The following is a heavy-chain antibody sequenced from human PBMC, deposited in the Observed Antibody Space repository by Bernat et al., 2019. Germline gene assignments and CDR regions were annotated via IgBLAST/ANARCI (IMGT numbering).Heavy chain of an antibody. D-gene: IGHD2-15*01. J-gene: IGHJ6*02. CDR1: GFTFSSYA. V-gene: IGHV3-30-3*01. CDR2: ISYDGSNT. Sequence: VQLVESGGGLVKPGGSLRLSCAASGFTFSSYAMHWFRQAPGKGLEWVAVISYDGSNTYYADSVKGRFTISRDNSKNTLYLQMNSLRAEDTAVYYCARDGAPYCSGGSCRTYYYGMDVWGQGTTVTVSS. CDR3: ARDGAPYCSGGSCRTYYYGMDV.